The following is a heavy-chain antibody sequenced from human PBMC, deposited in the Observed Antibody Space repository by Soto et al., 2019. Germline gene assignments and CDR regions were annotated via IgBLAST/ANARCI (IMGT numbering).Heavy chain of an antibody. V-gene: IGHV3-33*03. J-gene: IGHJ4*02. CDR1: GFTFSSYG. D-gene: IGHD2-8*01. Sequence: GGSLRLSCVASGFTFSSYGMDWVRQAPGKGLEWVAGIWHDGSKTYYADSVKGRLAISRDNSKNTLELQMNSLRVEDTAIYYCVRCNGDDCHSPFDFWGQGTLVTVSS. CDR3: VRCNGDDCHSPFDF. CDR2: IWHDGSKT.